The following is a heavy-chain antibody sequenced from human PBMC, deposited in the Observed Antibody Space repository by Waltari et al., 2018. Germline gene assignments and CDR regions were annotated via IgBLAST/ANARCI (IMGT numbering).Heavy chain of an antibody. CDR1: GGSFSGYY. CDR2: INHSGST. Sequence: QVQLQQWGAGLLKPSETLSLTCAVYGGSFSGYYWSWIRQPPGKGLEWIGEINHSGSTNYNPSLKSRVTISVDTSKNQFSLKLSSVTAADTAVYYCARGDPGTLDYWGQGTLVTVSS. J-gene: IGHJ4*02. D-gene: IGHD1-1*01. CDR3: ARGDPGTLDY. V-gene: IGHV4-34*01.